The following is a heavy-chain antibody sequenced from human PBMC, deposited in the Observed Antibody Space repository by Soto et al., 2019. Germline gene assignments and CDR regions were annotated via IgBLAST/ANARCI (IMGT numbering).Heavy chain of an antibody. Sequence: KTSETLSLTCTVSGGSLSNYYWSWIRHPTGKGLEWIGRIYTGGSINYNPSLKSRVTMSVDTSKQQFSLKLTSVTAADTAVYYCARDLDSSGFSPDWFDPWGQGTLVTVSS. D-gene: IGHD3-22*01. J-gene: IGHJ5*02. CDR3: ARDLDSSGFSPDWFDP. CDR2: IYTGGSI. V-gene: IGHV4-4*07. CDR1: GGSLSNYY.